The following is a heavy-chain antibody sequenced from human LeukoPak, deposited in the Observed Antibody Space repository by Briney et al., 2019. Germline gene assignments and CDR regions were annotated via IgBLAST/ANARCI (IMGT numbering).Heavy chain of an antibody. D-gene: IGHD5-24*01. CDR1: GFTFSSYA. Sequence: PGGSLRLSCSASGFTFSSYAMHWVRQAPGKGLKYVSAISSNGGSTYYADSVKGRFTISRDNSKNTLYLQMSSLRAEDTAVYYCVLQMATTYYFDYWGQGTLVTVSS. J-gene: IGHJ4*02. V-gene: IGHV3-64D*06. CDR3: VLQMATTYYFDY. CDR2: ISSNGGST.